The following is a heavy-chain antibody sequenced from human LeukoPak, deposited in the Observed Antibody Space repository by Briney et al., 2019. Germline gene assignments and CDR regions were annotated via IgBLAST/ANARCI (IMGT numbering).Heavy chain of an antibody. Sequence: SETLSLTXAVSGYSISSGYYWGWIRQPPGKGLEWIGSIYHSGSTYYNPSLKSRVTISVDTSKNQFSLKLSSVTAADTAVYYCARLFSGVLDYWGQGTLVTVSS. J-gene: IGHJ4*02. CDR2: IYHSGST. D-gene: IGHD3-3*01. CDR3: ARLFSGVLDY. CDR1: GYSISSGYY. V-gene: IGHV4-38-2*01.